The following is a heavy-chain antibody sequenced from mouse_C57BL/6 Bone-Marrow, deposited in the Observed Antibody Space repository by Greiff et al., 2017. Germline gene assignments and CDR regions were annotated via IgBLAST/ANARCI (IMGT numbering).Heavy chain of an antibody. Sequence: QVQLQQSGAELVMPGASVKLSCKASGYTFTSYWMHWVKQRPGQGLEWIGEIDPSDSYTNYNQKFKGKSTLTVDKSSSTAYMQLSSLTSEDSAVYYCARGGGKGSFDYWGQGTTLTVSS. CDR3: ARGGGKGSFDY. CDR1: GYTFTSYW. V-gene: IGHV1-69*01. J-gene: IGHJ2*01. CDR2: IDPSDSYT. D-gene: IGHD1-1*01.